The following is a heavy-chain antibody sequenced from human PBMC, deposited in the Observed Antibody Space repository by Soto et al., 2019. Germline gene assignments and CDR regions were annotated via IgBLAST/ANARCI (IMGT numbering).Heavy chain of an antibody. CDR3: ARSYYYESTGYYLKFDY. CDR2: VGPSGAST. CDR1: GSMFGQYA. J-gene: IGHJ4*02. Sequence: PGGSLRLSCAASGSMFGQYAMSWVRLAPGKGLEWVSVVGPSGASTFYADSVRGRFTISRDNSENTLYLQMNSLRAADTALYFCARSYYYESTGYYLKFDYWGSGTLVTVSS. V-gene: IGHV3-23*01. D-gene: IGHD3-22*01.